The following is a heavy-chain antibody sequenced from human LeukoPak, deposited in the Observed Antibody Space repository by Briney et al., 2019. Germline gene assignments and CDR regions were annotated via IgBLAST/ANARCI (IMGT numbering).Heavy chain of an antibody. CDR1: GYTFTSYG. Sequence: ASVKVSCKASGYTFTSYGISWVRQAPGQGLEWMGWISAYDGNTNYAQKLQGRVTMTTDTSTSTAYMELRSLRSDDTAVYYCARDLRHCSSTSCYKSFDYWGQGTLVTVSS. CDR3: ARDLRHCSSTSCYKSFDY. V-gene: IGHV1-18*01. CDR2: ISAYDGNT. J-gene: IGHJ4*02. D-gene: IGHD2-2*02.